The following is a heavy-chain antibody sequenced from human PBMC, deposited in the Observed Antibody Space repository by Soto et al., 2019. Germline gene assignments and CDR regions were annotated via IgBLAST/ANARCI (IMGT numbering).Heavy chain of an antibody. V-gene: IGHV4-39*01. CDR1: GGSISSSSYY. CDR2: IYYSGST. CDR3: ARFTMVRGVIPNY. J-gene: IGHJ4*02. Sequence: QLQLQESGPGLVKPSETLSLTCTVSGGSISSSSYYWGWIRQPPGKGLEWIGSIYYSGSTYYNPSLKSRVTLPVDTSKNQFSLKLSSVTAADTAVYYCARFTMVRGVIPNYWGQGTLVTVSS. D-gene: IGHD3-10*01.